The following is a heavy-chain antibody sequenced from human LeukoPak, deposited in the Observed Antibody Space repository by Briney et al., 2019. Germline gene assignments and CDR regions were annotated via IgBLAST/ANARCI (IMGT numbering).Heavy chain of an antibody. V-gene: IGHV4-39*01. CDR1: GGSISSSSYY. D-gene: IGHD3-22*01. CDR2: IYYSGST. CDR3: ARHLKTSYYYDSSGYPDY. J-gene: IGHJ4*02. Sequence: SETLSLTCTVSGGSISSSSYYWGWICQPPGKGLEWIGSIYYSGSTYYNPSLKSRVTISVDTSKNQFSLKLSSVTAADTAVYYCARHLKTSYYYDSSGYPDYWGQGTLVTVSS.